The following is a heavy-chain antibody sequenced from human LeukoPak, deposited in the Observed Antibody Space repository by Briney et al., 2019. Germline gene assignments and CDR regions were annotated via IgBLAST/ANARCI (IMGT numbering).Heavy chain of an antibody. CDR2: IYHSGST. CDR1: GGSISSSNW. Sequence: PSGTLPLTCAVSGGSISSSNWWSWVRQPPGKGLEWIGEIYHSGSTNYNPSLKSRVTISVDKSKNQFSLKLSSVTAADTAVYYCARDMITFGGVIVPLGYWGQGTLVTVSS. D-gene: IGHD3-16*02. CDR3: ARDMITFGGVIVPLGY. V-gene: IGHV4-4*02. J-gene: IGHJ4*02.